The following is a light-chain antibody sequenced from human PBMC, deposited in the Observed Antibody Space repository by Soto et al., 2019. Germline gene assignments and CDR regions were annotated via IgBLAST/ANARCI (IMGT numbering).Light chain of an antibody. CDR2: DAS. V-gene: IGKV3-11*01. CDR1: QSVSSY. J-gene: IGKJ5*01. Sequence: EIVLTQSPATLSLSPGERATLSCRASQSVSSYLAWYQQKPGQAPRLLIYDASNRATGIPARSSGSGSGTDFTITVCILEHEDLAVYYCHPRRNSFTFGQGTRLELK. CDR3: HPRRNSFT.